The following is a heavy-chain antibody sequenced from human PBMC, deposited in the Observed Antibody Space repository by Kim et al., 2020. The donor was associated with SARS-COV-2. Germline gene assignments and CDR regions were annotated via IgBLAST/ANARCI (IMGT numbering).Heavy chain of an antibody. J-gene: IGHJ6*02. CDR2: INHSGST. V-gene: IGHV4-34*01. CDR1: GGSFSGYY. Sequence: SETLSLTCAVYGGSFSGYYWSWIRQPPGKGLEWIGEINHSGSTNYNPSLKSRVTISVDTSKNQFSLKLSSVTAADTAVYYCARGRGEYQLLSTYYYYYGMDVWGQGTTVTVSS. CDR3: ARGRGEYQLLSTYYYYYGMDV. D-gene: IGHD2-2*01.